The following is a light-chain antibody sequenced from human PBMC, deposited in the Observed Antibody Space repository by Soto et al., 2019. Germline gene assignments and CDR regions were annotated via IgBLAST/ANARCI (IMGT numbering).Light chain of an antibody. CDR2: GNS. CDR1: SYNIGAGYD. V-gene: IGLV1-40*01. Sequence: QSVLTHPPSVSGAPGQRVTISCTGSSYNIGAGYDVHWYQQLPGTAPKLLIYGNSNRPSGVPDRFSGSKSGTSASLAITGLQAEDEADYYCQSYDSSLSVVFGGGTKLTVL. CDR3: QSYDSSLSVV. J-gene: IGLJ2*01.